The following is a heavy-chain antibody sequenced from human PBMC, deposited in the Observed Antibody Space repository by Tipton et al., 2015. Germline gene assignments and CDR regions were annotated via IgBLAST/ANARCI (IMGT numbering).Heavy chain of an antibody. CDR1: GGSISGGGFY. Sequence: TLSLTCTVSGGSISGGGFYWCWIRQLPGKGLEWIGDISYSGSTDYNPSLQSRLTISLDTSKSQFSLHLSSVTAADTAVYYCARASGNYYYYDMHVWGQGTAVTVSS. CDR2: ISYSGST. D-gene: IGHD5-12*01. J-gene: IGHJ6*02. V-gene: IGHV4-31*03. CDR3: ARASGNYYYYDMHV.